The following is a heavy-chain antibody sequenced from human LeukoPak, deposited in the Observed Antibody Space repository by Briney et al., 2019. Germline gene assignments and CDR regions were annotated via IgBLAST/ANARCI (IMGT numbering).Heavy chain of an antibody. Sequence: SETLSLTCAVSGGSISSGNWWSWVRQPPGKGLEWIGEIYHSGSTNYNPSLKSRVTISVDKSKNQFSLKLSSVTAADTAVYYCAREVLAYCGGDCYSYFDYWGQGTLVTVSS. J-gene: IGHJ4*02. V-gene: IGHV4-4*02. D-gene: IGHD2-21*02. CDR1: GGSISSGNW. CDR2: IYHSGST. CDR3: AREVLAYCGGDCYSYFDY.